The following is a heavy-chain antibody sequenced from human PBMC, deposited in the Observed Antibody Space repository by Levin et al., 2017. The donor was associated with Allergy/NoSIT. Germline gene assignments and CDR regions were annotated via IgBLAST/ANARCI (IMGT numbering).Heavy chain of an antibody. J-gene: IGHJ4*02. CDR2: IFHRGLT. Sequence: PSETLSLTCVVSGASVTSDHWWSWLRQSPGKGLDWIGEIFHRGLTSYNPSLKNRGTISMDKSKNQFTLTVTSVTAADTAVYFCARGGRPFDYWGQGTLVTVS. V-gene: IGHV4/OR15-8*02. CDR3: ARGGRPFDY. CDR1: GASVTSDHW.